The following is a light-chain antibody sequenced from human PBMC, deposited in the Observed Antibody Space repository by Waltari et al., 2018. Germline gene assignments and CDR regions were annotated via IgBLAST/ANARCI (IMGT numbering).Light chain of an antibody. V-gene: IGKV3-20*01. CDR2: GAS. Sequence: EIVLTQSPGTLSLSPGDRATLSCRASQTVRTTYLAWYQQKPGQAPTLLIYGASSRATGIQDRFSGSGSGTDFSLTISSLEPEDFAVYYCQQYDISPLTFGGGTKVEIK. CDR3: QQYDISPLT. CDR1: QTVRTTY. J-gene: IGKJ4*01.